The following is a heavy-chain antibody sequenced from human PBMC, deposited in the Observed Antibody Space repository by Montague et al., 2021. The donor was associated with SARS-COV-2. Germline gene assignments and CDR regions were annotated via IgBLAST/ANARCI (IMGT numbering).Heavy chain of an antibody. Sequence: SETLSLTCTVSGGSISSSSYYWGWIRQPPGKGLEWIGSIYYSGSTYYNPSLKSRVTISVDTSKNQFSLELRSVTAADTAVYYCARLGFVELWLNVGWFDPWGQGTLVTVSS. V-gene: IGHV4-39*01. CDR2: IYYSGST. D-gene: IGHD3-16*02. CDR1: GGSISSSSYY. CDR3: ARLGFVELWLNVGWFDP. J-gene: IGHJ5*02.